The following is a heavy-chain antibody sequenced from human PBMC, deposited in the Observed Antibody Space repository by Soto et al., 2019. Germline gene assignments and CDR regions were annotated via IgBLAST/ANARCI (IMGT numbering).Heavy chain of an antibody. D-gene: IGHD2-15*01. V-gene: IGHV4-59*02. J-gene: IGHJ3*01. CDR3: ARDPEGYCNGPQCYTERGAFDV. Sequence: PSETLSLTCTVSGASVSSNYWSWIRQPPGRGLEWIGYLYYIGSTDYNPSLESRVNISIDTSKNQVSLTLTSVTAADTAVYYCARDPEGYCNGPQCYTERGAFDVWGQGTMVTVS. CDR1: GASVSSNY. CDR2: LYYIGST.